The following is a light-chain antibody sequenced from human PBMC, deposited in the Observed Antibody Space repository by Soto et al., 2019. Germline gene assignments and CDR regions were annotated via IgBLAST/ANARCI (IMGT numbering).Light chain of an antibody. Sequence: EIVMTQSPATLSVSPGEGVTLSCRASQSMTTKLAWYQQKPGQAPRIXIHGAFTRETGIPDRFSGSGSGTEFTLTISRLEPEDFEVDYCQQYGSSTQAFGGGTKVDIK. J-gene: IGKJ4*01. CDR3: QQYGSSTQA. V-gene: IGKV3-20*01. CDR2: GAF. CDR1: QSMTTK.